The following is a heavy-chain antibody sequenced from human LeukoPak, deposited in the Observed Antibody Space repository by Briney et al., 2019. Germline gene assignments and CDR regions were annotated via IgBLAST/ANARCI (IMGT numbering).Heavy chain of an antibody. Sequence: PGGSLRLSCAASGFTLSSYAMHWVRQAPGKGLEWVAVIWYDGADKYYADSVKGRFTISRDNSENTLYLQMNSLRAEDTAVYYCARGISAGIDIFDFYYTRTNYWGQGTLVTVPS. V-gene: IGHV3-33*01. CDR3: ARGISAGIDIFDFYYTRTNY. D-gene: IGHD3-3*01. J-gene: IGHJ4*02. CDR2: IWYDGADK. CDR1: GFTLSSYA.